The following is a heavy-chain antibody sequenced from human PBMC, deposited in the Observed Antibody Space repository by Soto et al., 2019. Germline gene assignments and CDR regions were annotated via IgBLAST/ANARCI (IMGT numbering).Heavy chain of an antibody. CDR3: AAGGGGSRY. CDR1: GYTFISYA. CDR2: INPGNGDT. Sequence: QVQLVQSGAEEKKPGASVKVSCKASGYTFISYAMHWVRQAPGQSLEWMGWINPGNGDTKYSQTLQGRVTLTRDTHASTAYKELTSLSSDDTAVYYCAAGGGGSRYWGQGTLVTVSS. V-gene: IGHV1-3*05. D-gene: IGHD2-15*01. J-gene: IGHJ4*02.